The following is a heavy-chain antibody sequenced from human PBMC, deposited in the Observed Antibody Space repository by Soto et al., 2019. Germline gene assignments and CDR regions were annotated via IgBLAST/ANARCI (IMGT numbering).Heavy chain of an antibody. J-gene: IGHJ6*02. CDR3: AKLSHSGWHHHYYGMDV. V-gene: IGHV3-30*18. CDR2: ISDDGKTK. D-gene: IGHD6-19*01. Sequence: QVQLVESGGGVVQPGTSLRLSCAASGFIFSTNGMYWVRQAPGKGLEWVALISDDGKTKWHADSVKGRFTISRDISKHTLYLQMNSLRPEDTTVYYCAKLSHSGWHHHYYGMDVWGQGTTVTVSS. CDR1: GFIFSTNG.